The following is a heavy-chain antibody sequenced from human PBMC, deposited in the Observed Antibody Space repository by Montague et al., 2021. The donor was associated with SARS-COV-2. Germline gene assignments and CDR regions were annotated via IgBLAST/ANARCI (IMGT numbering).Heavy chain of an antibody. D-gene: IGHD2-15*01. CDR1: GGSISSGTYY. V-gene: IGHV4-61*02. J-gene: IGHJ4*02. CDR3: ARGGGSGGHRANHFDY. CDR2: IYTSGTT. Sequence: TLSLTCTVSGGSISSGTYYWSWIRQPAGKGLEWIGRIYTSGTTNYNPSLKSRITISVDNSKNQFSLKLSSVTAADTAVYYCARGGGSGGHRANHFDYWGQGTLVTVSS.